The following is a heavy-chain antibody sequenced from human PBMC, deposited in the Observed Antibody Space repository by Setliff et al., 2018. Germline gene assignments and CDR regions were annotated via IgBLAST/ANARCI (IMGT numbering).Heavy chain of an antibody. CDR2: IYYSGST. CDR1: GGSISSHY. V-gene: IGHV4-59*11. D-gene: IGHD3-22*01. CDR3: ARAPTRRYESSGYLDS. Sequence: PSETLSLTCTVSGGSISSHYWSWIWQPPGKGLEWIGSIYYSGSTNYNPSLKSRVTISVDTSKNQFSLKLSSVTAADTAVYYCARAPTRRYESSGYLDSWGLGKLVTVSS. J-gene: IGHJ4*02.